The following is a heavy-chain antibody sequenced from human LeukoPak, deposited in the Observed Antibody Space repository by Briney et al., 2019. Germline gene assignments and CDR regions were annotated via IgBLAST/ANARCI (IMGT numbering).Heavy chain of an antibody. CDR2: IYTSGST. CDR1: GGSISSGSYY. J-gene: IGHJ5*02. D-gene: IGHD3-10*01. V-gene: IGHV4-61*02. Sequence: SETLSLTCTVSGGSISSGSYYWSWIRQPAGKGLEWIGRIYTSGSTNYNPSLKSRVTISVDTSKNQFSLKLSSVTAADTAVYYCARDWYYYGSGSYGWFDPWGQGTLVTVSS. CDR3: ARDWYYYGSGSYGWFDP.